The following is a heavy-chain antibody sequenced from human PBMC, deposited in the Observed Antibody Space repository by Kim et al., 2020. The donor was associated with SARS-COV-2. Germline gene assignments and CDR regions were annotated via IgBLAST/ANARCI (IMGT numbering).Heavy chain of an antibody. Sequence: SVKVSCKASGGTFSSYAISWVRQAPGQGLEWMGGIIPIFGTANYAQKFQGRVTITADESTSTAYMELSSLRTEDTAVYYCARDGSGSSGWYVDYWGQGTLVTVSS. CDR3: ARDGSGSSGWYVDY. J-gene: IGHJ4*02. CDR1: GGTFSSYA. D-gene: IGHD6-19*01. CDR2: IIPIFGTA. V-gene: IGHV1-69*13.